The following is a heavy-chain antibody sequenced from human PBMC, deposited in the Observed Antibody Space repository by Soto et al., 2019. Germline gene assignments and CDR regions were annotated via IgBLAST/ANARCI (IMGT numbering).Heavy chain of an antibody. CDR3: ARGRDTSMEDFDY. D-gene: IGHD5-18*01. Sequence: GGSLRLSCAASGFTLSDYYMYWIRQAPGKGLEWVSYLSSSATYTNYADSVKGRFTISRDNAKNSLYLQMNSVRAEDTGVYYCARGRDTSMEDFDYWGQGNLVTVSS. CDR1: GFTLSDYY. V-gene: IGHV3-11*06. J-gene: IGHJ4*01. CDR2: LSSSATYT.